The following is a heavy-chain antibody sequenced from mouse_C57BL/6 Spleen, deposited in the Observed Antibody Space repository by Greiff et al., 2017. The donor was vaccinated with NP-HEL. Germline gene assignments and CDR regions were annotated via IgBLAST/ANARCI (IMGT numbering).Heavy chain of an antibody. V-gene: IGHV1-64*01. CDR2: IHPNSGST. CDR3: ARSKGNGTYFDY. CDR1: GYTFTSYW. Sequence: QVQLQQPGAELVKPGASVKLSCKASGYTFTSYWLHWVKQRPGQGLEWIGMIHPNSGSTNYNEKFKSKATLTVDKSSSTAYMQLSSLTSEDSAVYYCARSKGNGTYFDYWGQGTTLTVSS. D-gene: IGHD3-3*01. J-gene: IGHJ2*01.